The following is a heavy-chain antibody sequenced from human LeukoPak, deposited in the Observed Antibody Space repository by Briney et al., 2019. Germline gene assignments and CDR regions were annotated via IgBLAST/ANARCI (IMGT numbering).Heavy chain of an antibody. CDR2: FDPEDGET. CDR1: GYTLTELS. V-gene: IGHV1-24*01. Sequence: ASVKVSCKVSGYTLTELSMHWVRQAPGKGLEWMGGFDPEDGETIYAQKFQGRVTMTEDTSTDTAYMELSSLRSEDTAVYYCATDIRSYYYFDYWGQGTLVTVSP. CDR3: ATDIRSYYYFDY. D-gene: IGHD1-26*01. J-gene: IGHJ4*02.